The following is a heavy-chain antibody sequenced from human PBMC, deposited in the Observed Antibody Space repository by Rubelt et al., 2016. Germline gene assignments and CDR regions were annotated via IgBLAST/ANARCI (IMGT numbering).Heavy chain of an antibody. V-gene: IGHV1-2*06. CDR1: GYTFVNYG. CDR3: ARGPDYGDSGWFDT. D-gene: IGHD4-17*01. CDR2: IHPNSGDT. J-gene: IGHJ5*02. Sequence: GQLVQSGAEVKNPGASVKVSCKASGYTFVNYGISWVRQAPGQGLEWMARIHPNSGDTNIAQRFRGRVTMTRDTSISTAYMELSSLRPDDTAVYFWARGPDYGDSGWFDTWGQGTLVTVSS.